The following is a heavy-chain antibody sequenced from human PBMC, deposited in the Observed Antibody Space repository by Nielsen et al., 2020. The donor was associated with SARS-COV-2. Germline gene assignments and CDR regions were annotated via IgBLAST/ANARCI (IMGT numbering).Heavy chain of an antibody. CDR2: IRSKANSYAT. CDR3: TSRYCSGGSCYSGFDY. Sequence: GESLKISCAASGFTFSGSAMRWVRQASGKGLEWVGRIRSKANSYATAYAASVKGRFTISRDDSKNTAYLQMNSLKTEDTAVYYCTSRYCSGGSCYSGFDYWGQGTLVTVSS. CDR1: GFTFSGSA. V-gene: IGHV3-73*01. J-gene: IGHJ4*02. D-gene: IGHD2-15*01.